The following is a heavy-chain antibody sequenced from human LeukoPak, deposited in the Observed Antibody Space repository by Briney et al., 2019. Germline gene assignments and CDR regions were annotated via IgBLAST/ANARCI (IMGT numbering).Heavy chain of an antibody. CDR1: GFTFSSYW. V-gene: IGHV3-48*04. CDR3: ASHTYYYDSSGASAEYFQH. D-gene: IGHD3-22*01. CDR2: ISSSGSTI. J-gene: IGHJ1*01. Sequence: GESLRLSCAASGFTFSSYWMSWVRQAPGKGLEWVSYISSSGSTIYYADSVKGRFTISRDNAKNSLYLQMNSLRAEDTAVYYCASHTYYYDSSGASAEYFQHWGQGTLVTVSS.